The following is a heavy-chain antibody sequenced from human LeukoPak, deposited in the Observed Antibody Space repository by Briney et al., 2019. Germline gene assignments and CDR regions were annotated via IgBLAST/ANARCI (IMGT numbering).Heavy chain of an antibody. CDR1: GGSISSYY. CDR2: IYYSGRT. CDR3: ARGQSDIVVVPAAVVWFDP. Sequence: SETLSLTCTVAGGSISSYYWSWIRQPPGNGLELIGYIYYSGRTNYNPSLKSRVTISVDTSKNQFSLKLSSVAAADTAVYYCARGQSDIVVVPAAVVWFDPWGQGTLVTVSS. V-gene: IGHV4-59*01. D-gene: IGHD2-2*01. J-gene: IGHJ5*02.